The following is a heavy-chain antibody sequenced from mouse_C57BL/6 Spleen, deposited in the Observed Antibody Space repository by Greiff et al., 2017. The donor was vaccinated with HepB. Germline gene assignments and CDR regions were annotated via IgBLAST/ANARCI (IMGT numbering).Heavy chain of an antibody. CDR3: AREQDYYYVISPFAY. Sequence: EVQGVESGGGLVQPGGSLSLSCAASGFTFTDYYMSWVRQPPGKALEWLGFIRNKANGYTTEYSASVKGRFTISRDNSQSILYLQMNALRADDSATYYCAREQDYYYVISPFAYWVQRTRVTVSA. J-gene: IGHJ3*01. V-gene: IGHV7-3*01. CDR1: GFTFTDYY. CDR2: IRNKANGYTT. D-gene: IGHD1-1*01.